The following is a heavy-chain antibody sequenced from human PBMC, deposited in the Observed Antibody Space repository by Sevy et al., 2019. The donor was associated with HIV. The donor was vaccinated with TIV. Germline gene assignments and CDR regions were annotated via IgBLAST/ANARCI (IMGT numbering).Heavy chain of an antibody. Sequence: SDTLSLTCTVSGGSISSYYWSWIRQPPGKGLEWIGYIYYSGSTNYNPSLKSRVTISVDTSKNQFSLKLSSVTAADTAVYYCARDKVVVVAATNWYFDLWGRGTLVTVSS. CDR2: IYYSGST. CDR1: GGSISSYY. D-gene: IGHD2-15*01. V-gene: IGHV4-59*01. CDR3: ARDKVVVVAATNWYFDL. J-gene: IGHJ2*01.